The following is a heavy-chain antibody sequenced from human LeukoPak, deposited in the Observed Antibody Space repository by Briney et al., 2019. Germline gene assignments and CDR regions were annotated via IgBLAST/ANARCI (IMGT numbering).Heavy chain of an antibody. J-gene: IGHJ4*02. CDR1: GYTFTKYG. CDR2: ISTYNGNT. CDR3: ARDRDTALDPFDY. V-gene: IGHV1-18*01. Sequence: GASVKVSCKASGYTFTKYGIRWVRQAPGQGLEWMGWISTYNGNTNYAQKFQGRVTKTTATATSTVSMELGSLRSDDTAVYYCARDRDTALDPFDYWGQGSLVTVSS. D-gene: IGHD5-18*01.